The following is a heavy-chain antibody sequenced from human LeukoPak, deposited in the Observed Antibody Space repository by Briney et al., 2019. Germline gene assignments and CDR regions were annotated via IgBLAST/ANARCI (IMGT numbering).Heavy chain of an antibody. CDR3: ARKSGTVWLFDY. CDR2: IYYSGTT. V-gene: IGHV4-59*01. CDR1: GGSISSYY. Sequence: PSETLSLTCTVSGGSISSYYWSWIRQPPGKGLEWIGYIYYSGTTNYNPSLKSRVTISVDTSKNQFSLNLSSVTAADTAVYYCARKSGTVWLFDYWGQGTLVTVSS. J-gene: IGHJ4*02. D-gene: IGHD5-12*01.